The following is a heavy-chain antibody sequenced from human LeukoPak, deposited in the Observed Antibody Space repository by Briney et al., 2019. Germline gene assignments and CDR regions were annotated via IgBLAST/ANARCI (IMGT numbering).Heavy chain of an antibody. D-gene: IGHD1-14*01. V-gene: IGHV3-9*01. CDR2: ISWNSGSI. Sequence: GGSLRHSCAASGFTFVDYAMHWVRQAPGKGLEWVSGISWNSGSIGYADSVKGRFTISRDNAKNSLYLQMKSLRAEDTALYNFSKAAGRGALLELSYFDYWGQGTLVTVSS. CDR1: GFTFVDYA. J-gene: IGHJ4*02. CDR3: SKAAGRGALLELSYFDY.